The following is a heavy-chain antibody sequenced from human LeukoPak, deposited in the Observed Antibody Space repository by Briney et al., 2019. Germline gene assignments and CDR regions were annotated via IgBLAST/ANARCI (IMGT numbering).Heavy chain of an antibody. CDR2: MNPNSGNT. Sequence: ASVKVSCKASGGTFTSYDINWVRQATGQGLEWMGWMNPNSGNTGYAQKFQGRVTITRNTSISTAYMELSSLRSEDTAVYYCARGETILNWFDPWGQGTLVTVSS. J-gene: IGHJ5*02. V-gene: IGHV1-8*03. CDR3: ARGETILNWFDP. CDR1: GGTFTSYD. D-gene: IGHD1-1*01.